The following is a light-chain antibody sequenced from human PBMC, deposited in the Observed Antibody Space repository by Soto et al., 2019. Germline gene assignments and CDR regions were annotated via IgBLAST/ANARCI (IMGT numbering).Light chain of an antibody. CDR2: AAS. J-gene: IGKJ2*01. CDR3: QQSYSTPYT. CDR1: QSISSY. V-gene: IGKV1-39*01. Sequence: DIPMTQSPSSLSASVGDRVTIACRASQSISSYLNWFQQKPGRAPKLLIYAASALRSGVPSRFRGSGSGTEFTLTISSLQPEDFATYYCQQSYSTPYTFGQGPKLDIK.